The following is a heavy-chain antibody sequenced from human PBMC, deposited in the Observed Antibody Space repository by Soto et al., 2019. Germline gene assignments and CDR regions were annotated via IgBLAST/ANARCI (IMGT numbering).Heavy chain of an antibody. CDR3: ARVNWNYVNWFDP. Sequence: VKVSCKASGYTFTGYYMHWVRQAPGQGLEWMGWINPNSGGTNYAQKFQGRVTMTRDTSISTAYMELSRLRSDDTAVYYCARVNWNYVNWFDPWGQGTLVTVS. D-gene: IGHD1-7*01. CDR1: GYTFTGYY. CDR2: INPNSGGT. J-gene: IGHJ5*02. V-gene: IGHV1-2*02.